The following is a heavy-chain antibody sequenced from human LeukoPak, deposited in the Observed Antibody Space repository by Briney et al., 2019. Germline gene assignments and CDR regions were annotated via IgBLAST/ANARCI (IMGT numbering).Heavy chain of an antibody. Sequence: ASMKVSCKSSGFTFTDHYIHWVRQGPGQGLEWMGYIGPHSTFTSSPREFQGRVTMTRDASMSTAYMELTRLTSADTAVYYCVREGEGPLSKDFDYWGQGTLVTVSS. CDR3: VREGEGPLSKDFDY. J-gene: IGHJ4*02. V-gene: IGHV1-2*02. D-gene: IGHD2/OR15-2a*01. CDR1: GFTFTDHY. CDR2: IGPHSTFT.